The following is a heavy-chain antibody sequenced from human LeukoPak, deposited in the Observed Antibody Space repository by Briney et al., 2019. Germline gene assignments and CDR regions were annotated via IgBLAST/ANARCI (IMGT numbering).Heavy chain of an antibody. CDR2: IKHDGSET. Sequence: GGSLRLSCAASGFXFSNIWMSWVRQAPGKGLEWVAYIKHDGSETNYVDSVKGRFTISRDNAKNSLHLQMNSLRAEDTAVYYCAKNGGPHGMDVWGQGTTVTVSS. D-gene: IGHD3-10*01. CDR1: GFXFSNIW. CDR3: AKNGGPHGMDV. J-gene: IGHJ6*02. V-gene: IGHV3-7*02.